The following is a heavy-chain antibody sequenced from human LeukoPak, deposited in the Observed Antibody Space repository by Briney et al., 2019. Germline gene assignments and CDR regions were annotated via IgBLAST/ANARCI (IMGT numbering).Heavy chain of an antibody. CDR1: GYTFTSYG. CDR3: ARGTNPSGSYFSSDY. V-gene: IGHV1-18*01. Sequence: ASVKVSCKASGYTFTSYGISWVRQAPGQGLEWMGWISAYNGNTNYAQKLQGRVTMTTDTSTSTAYMELRSLRSDDTAVYCCARGTNPSGSYFSSDYWGQGTLVTVSS. J-gene: IGHJ4*02. D-gene: IGHD1-26*01. CDR2: ISAYNGNT.